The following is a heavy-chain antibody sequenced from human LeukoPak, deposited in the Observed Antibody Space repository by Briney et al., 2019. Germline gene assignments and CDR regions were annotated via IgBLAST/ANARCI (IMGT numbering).Heavy chain of an antibody. J-gene: IGHJ4*02. CDR1: GFPFSSYW. CDR2: IKQDGSKK. D-gene: IGHD5-24*01. Sequence: QPGGSLRFSCVASGFPFSSYWMTWLRQAPGKGLERVDNIKQDGSKKSYVLSVQGRFTSSKDNAKSSLDLQMNSLRGEDTAIYYCTRVGYIDEGIDYWRQGTMVTVSS. CDR3: TRVGYIDEGIDY. V-gene: IGHV3-7*04.